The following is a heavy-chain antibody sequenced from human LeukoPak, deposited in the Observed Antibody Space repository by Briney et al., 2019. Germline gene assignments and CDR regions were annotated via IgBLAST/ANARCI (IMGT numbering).Heavy chain of an antibody. CDR3: ARGGSSMIPDY. CDR2: INAGNGNT. Sequence: GGSLRLSCAASGFTFTSYAMHWVRQAPGQRLEWMGWINAGNGNTKYSQKFQGRVTITRDTSASTAYMELSSLRSEDTAVYYCARGGSSMIPDYWGQGTLVTVSS. CDR1: GFTFTSYA. D-gene: IGHD3-16*01. J-gene: IGHJ4*02. V-gene: IGHV1-3*01.